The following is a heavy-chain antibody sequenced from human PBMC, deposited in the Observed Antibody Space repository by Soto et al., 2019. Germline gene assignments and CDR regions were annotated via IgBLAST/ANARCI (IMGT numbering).Heavy chain of an antibody. V-gene: IGHV1-18*01. CDR3: ARGGHIAVVTASFDY. CDR2: ISANNGGT. J-gene: IGHJ4*02. CDR1: DYTFTTHG. Sequence: GASVKVSCKVPDYTFTTHGISWVRQAPGQGLQWMGWISANNGGTTYAQKFLGRVTVTRDTSTSTVFMELSSLRSDDTAVYYCARGGHIAVVTASFDYWGQGTLVTVSS. D-gene: IGHD2-21*02.